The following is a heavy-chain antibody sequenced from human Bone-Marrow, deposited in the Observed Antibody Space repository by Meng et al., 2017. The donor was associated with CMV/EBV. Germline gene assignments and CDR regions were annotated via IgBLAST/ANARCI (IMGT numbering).Heavy chain of an antibody. CDR3: ARERIVGATFAY. CDR1: GYTFTGYY. CDR2: INPNSGGT. D-gene: IGHD1-26*01. V-gene: IGHV1-2*02. J-gene: IGHJ4*02. Sequence: ASVKVSCKASGYTFTGYYMHWVRQAPGQGLEWMGWINPNSGGTNYAQKFQGRVTMTRDTSISTAYMELSRLRSDDTAVYYCARERIVGATFAYWGQGTLVTVSS.